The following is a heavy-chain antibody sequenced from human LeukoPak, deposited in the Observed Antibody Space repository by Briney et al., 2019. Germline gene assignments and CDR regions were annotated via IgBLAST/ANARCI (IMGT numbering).Heavy chain of an antibody. D-gene: IGHD5-18*01. Sequence: ASVKVSCKASGYTFTSYGMHWVRQAPGQRLEWMGWINAGNGNTKYSQKFQGRVTITRDTSASTAYMELSSLRSEDTAVYYRARLSIQLWPGFDYWGQGALVTVSS. CDR1: GYTFTSYG. CDR2: INAGNGNT. V-gene: IGHV1-3*01. CDR3: ARLSIQLWPGFDY. J-gene: IGHJ4*02.